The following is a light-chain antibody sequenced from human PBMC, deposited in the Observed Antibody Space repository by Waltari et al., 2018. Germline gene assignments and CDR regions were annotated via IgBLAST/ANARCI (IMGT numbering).Light chain of an antibody. CDR3: CSYAGSYTSL. CDR2: DVS. J-gene: IGLJ2*01. Sequence: QSALTQPRSVYGSPGQSVTISCTGTSSDVGGSNYVSWYQQHPGKAPKLMIYDVSKRPSGVPDRFSGSKSGNTASLTISGLQAEDEADYYCCSYAGSYTSLFGGGTKLTVL. CDR1: SSDVGGSNY. V-gene: IGLV2-11*01.